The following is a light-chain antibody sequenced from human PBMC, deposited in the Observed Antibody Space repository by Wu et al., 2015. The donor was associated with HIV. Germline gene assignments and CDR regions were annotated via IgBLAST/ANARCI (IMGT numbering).Light chain of an antibody. V-gene: IGKV3-20*01. CDR2: GAS. J-gene: IGKJ4*01. Sequence: EIVLTQSPGTLSLSPGERATLSCRASQSVSSSYLAWYQQKPGQAPRLFIYGASSRATGIPDRFSGSGSGTDFTLTISRLEPEDFAVYFCQQYGSSPQVTFGGGTKVEIK. CDR1: QSVSSSY. CDR3: QQYGSSPQVT.